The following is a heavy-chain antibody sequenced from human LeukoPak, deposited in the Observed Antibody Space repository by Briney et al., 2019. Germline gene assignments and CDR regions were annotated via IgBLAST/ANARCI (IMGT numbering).Heavy chain of an antibody. Sequence: GGSLRLYCAASGLTFSSYAMIWVRQAPGKGLEWVFAIRRSGSSTYYADSVKGRFTISRDNSKSTLYMQMNSMRAEDTAVYYCAKSRSIIAAAGRESDYWGQGTLVTVSS. CDR1: GLTFSSYA. D-gene: IGHD6-13*01. J-gene: IGHJ4*02. CDR3: AKSRSIIAAAGRESDY. CDR2: IRRSGSST. V-gene: IGHV3-23*01.